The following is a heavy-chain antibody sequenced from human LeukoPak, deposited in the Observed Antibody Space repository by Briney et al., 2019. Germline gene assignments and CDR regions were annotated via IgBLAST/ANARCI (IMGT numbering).Heavy chain of an antibody. CDR2: IIPIFGTA. V-gene: IGHV1-69*13. CDR1: GGTFSSYA. D-gene: IGHD3-16*02. Sequence: ASVKVSCKASGGTFSSYAISWVRQAPGQGLEWMGGIIPIFGTANYAQKFQGRVTITADESTSTAYMELSSLRSEDTAVYYCAMVWGSYRYRAFDIWGQGTMVTVSS. J-gene: IGHJ3*02. CDR3: AMVWGSYRYRAFDI.